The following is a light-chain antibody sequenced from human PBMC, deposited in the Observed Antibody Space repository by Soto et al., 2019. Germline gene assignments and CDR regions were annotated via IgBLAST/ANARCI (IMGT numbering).Light chain of an antibody. V-gene: IGLV2-14*03. J-gene: IGLJ2*01. CDR3: SSYTTGSTTPVG. CDR2: DVS. Sequence: QSALTQPASVSGSPGQSITISCTGTSSDVGGHNSVSWYQQHPGKAPKLMIYDVSSRPSGVSNRFSGSKSGNTASLTISGLQAEDEADYHCSSYTTGSTTPVGFGGGTKLTVL. CDR1: SSDVGGHNS.